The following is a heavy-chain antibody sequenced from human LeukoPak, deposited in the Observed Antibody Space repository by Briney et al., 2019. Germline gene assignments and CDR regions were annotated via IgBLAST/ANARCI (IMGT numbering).Heavy chain of an antibody. Sequence: GGSLRLSCAASGFTFSSYGMHWVRQAPGKGLEWVAVISYDGSNKYYADSVKGRFTISRDNSKNTLYLQMNSLRAEDTAVYYCAKSQGLDPWGQGTLVTVTS. J-gene: IGHJ5*02. CDR2: ISYDGSNK. CDR1: GFTFSSYG. V-gene: IGHV3-30*18. CDR3: AKSQGLDP.